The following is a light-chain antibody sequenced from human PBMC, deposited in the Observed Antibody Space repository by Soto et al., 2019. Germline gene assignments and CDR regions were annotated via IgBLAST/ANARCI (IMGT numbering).Light chain of an antibody. V-gene: IGLV2-14*01. Sequence: QPVLTQPASVSGSPGQSITISCTGTSSDVGGYNHVSWYQQHPGKAPKLMIYEVSNRPSGVSNRFSGSKSGNTASLTISGLQAEDEADYYCSSYTSSSTLVVFGGGTKLTVL. J-gene: IGLJ2*01. CDR1: SSDVGGYNH. CDR2: EVS. CDR3: SSYTSSSTLVV.